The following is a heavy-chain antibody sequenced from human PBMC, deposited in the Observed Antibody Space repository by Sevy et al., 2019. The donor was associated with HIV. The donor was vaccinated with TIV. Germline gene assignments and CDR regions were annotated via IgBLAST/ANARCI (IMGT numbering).Heavy chain of an antibody. V-gene: IGHV1-18*01. J-gene: IGHJ5*02. D-gene: IGHD2-15*01. Sequence: ASVKVSCKASGYTFTSYGISWVRQAPGQGLEWMGWISAYNGNTNYAQKLQGRVTMTTDTSTSTAYMELRSLRSDDTAVYHCARVDCSGGSCYSGWFDPWGQGTLVTVSS. CDR1: GYTFTSYG. CDR3: ARVDCSGGSCYSGWFDP. CDR2: ISAYNGNT.